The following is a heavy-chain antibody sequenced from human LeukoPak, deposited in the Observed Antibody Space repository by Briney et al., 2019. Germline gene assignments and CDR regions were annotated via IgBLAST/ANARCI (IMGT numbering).Heavy chain of an antibody. CDR3: AGLVGRYSSGLYYYYFDY. V-gene: IGHV3-23*01. Sequence: PGGSLRLSCAASGFTFSSYWMHWVRQAPGKGLEWVSAISGSGGSTYYADSVKGRFTISRDNSKNTPYLQMNSLRAEDTAVYYCAGLVGRYSSGLYYYYFDYWGQGTLVTVSS. CDR2: ISGSGGST. D-gene: IGHD3-22*01. CDR1: GFTFSSYW. J-gene: IGHJ4*02.